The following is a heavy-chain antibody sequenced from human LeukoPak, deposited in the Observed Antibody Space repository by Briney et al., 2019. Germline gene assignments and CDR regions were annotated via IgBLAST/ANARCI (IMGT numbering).Heavy chain of an antibody. CDR2: IYYSGSA. V-gene: IGHV4-30-4*08. D-gene: IGHD1-26*01. Sequence: SQTLSLTCTVSGGSISSGDYYWSWIRQPPGKGLEWIGYIYYSGSAYYNPSLKSRVTISVDTSKNQFSLKLSSVTAADTAVYYCARRSGSYYFDYWGQGTLVTVSS. CDR1: GGSISSGDYY. J-gene: IGHJ4*02. CDR3: ARRSGSYYFDY.